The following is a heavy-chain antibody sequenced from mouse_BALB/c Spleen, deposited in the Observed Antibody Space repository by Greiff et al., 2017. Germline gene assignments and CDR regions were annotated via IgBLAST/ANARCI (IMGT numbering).Heavy chain of an antibody. CDR2: ISSGSSTI. Sequence: EVKLVESGGGLVQPGGSRKLSCAASGFTFSSFGMHWVRQAPEKGLEWVAYISSGSSTIYYADTVKGRFTISRDNPKNTLFLQMTSLRSEDTAMYYCARFDYDKNFDYWGQGTTLTVSS. CDR3: ARFDYDKNFDY. D-gene: IGHD2-4*01. V-gene: IGHV5-17*02. CDR1: GFTFSSFG. J-gene: IGHJ2*01.